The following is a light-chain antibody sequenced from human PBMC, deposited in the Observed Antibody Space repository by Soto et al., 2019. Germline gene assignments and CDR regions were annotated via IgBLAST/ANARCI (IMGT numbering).Light chain of an antibody. V-gene: IGLV2-14*01. CDR3: SSYTSYNTPHVV. CDR2: DVS. Sequence: QSVLTQPASVSGSPGQSITISCTGTSNDVGGYNYVSWYQQHPGKAPKLMIYDVSNRPSGVSNRFSGSKPGNTASLTISGLQAEDEADYYCSSYTSYNTPHVVFGGGTQLTVL. CDR1: SNDVGGYNY. J-gene: IGLJ2*01.